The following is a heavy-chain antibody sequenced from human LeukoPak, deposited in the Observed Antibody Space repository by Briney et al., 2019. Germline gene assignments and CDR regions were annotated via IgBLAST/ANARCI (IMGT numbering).Heavy chain of an antibody. D-gene: IGHD3-22*01. J-gene: IGHJ1*01. CDR3: ATAYYYNSSGYYRPPFQH. V-gene: IGHV3-11*01. CDR1: GFTFSDYY. Sequence: GGSLRLSCAASGFTFSDYYMNWVRQAPGKGLEWVSYISSSGSTIYYADSVKGRFTISRDNAKNSLYLQMNSLRAEDTAVYYCATAYYYNSSGYYRPPFQHWGQGTLVTVSS. CDR2: ISSSGSTI.